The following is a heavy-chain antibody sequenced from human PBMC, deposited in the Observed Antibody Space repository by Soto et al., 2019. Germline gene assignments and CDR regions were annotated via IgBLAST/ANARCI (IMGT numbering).Heavy chain of an antibody. Sequence: PGGSLRLSCAISGFSVSSNYLSWVRQAPGKGLEWVSGLTWNGEVLGYADSVKGRFTISRDNAKNSLYLEMNSLRPEDTALYYCVKDSESSGYLTHLDYWGQGTLVTVSS. CDR2: LTWNGEVL. D-gene: IGHD3-22*01. J-gene: IGHJ4*02. CDR3: VKDSESSGYLTHLDY. CDR1: GFSVSSNY. V-gene: IGHV3-20*04.